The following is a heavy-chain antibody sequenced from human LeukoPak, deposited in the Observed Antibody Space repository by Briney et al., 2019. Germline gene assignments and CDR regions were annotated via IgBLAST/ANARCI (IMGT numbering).Heavy chain of an antibody. J-gene: IGHJ5*02. Sequence: SETLSLTCTVSGGSISSYYWSWIRQPAGKGLEWIERIYTSGSTNYNPSLKSRVTMSVDTSKNQFSLKLSSVTAADTAVYYCARDRHIVVVTARRGNWFDPWGQGTLVTVSS. CDR2: IYTSGST. CDR1: GGSISSYY. CDR3: ARDRHIVVVTARRGNWFDP. V-gene: IGHV4-4*07. D-gene: IGHD2-21*02.